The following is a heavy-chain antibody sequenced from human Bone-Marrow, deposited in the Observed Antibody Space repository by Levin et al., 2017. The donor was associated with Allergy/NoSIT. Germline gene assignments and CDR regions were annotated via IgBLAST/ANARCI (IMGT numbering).Heavy chain of an antibody. CDR3: ASGVVVVGYYYYYGMDV. Sequence: GESLKISCKASGYTFTSYGISWVRQAPGQGLEWMGWISAYNGNTNYAQKLQGRVTMTTDTATSTAYMELRSLRSDDTAVYYCASGVVVVGYYYYYGMDVWGQGTTVTVSS. J-gene: IGHJ6*02. CDR1: GYTFTSYG. D-gene: IGHD2-2*01. CDR2: ISAYNGNT. V-gene: IGHV1-18*01.